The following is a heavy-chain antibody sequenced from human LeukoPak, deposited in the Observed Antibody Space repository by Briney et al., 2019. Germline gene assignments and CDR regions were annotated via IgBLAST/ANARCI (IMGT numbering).Heavy chain of an antibody. CDR1: EFSVGSNY. V-gene: IGHV3-66*01. J-gene: IGHJ4*02. Sequence: GGSLRLSCAASEFSVGSNYMTWVRQAPGKGLEWVSLIYSGGSTYYADSVKGRFTISRDNAKNSLSLQLNSLRAEDTAVYYCARATSGSRDGYNWRFDYWGQGTLVTVSS. CDR3: ARATSGSRDGYNWRFDY. CDR2: IYSGGST. D-gene: IGHD5-24*01.